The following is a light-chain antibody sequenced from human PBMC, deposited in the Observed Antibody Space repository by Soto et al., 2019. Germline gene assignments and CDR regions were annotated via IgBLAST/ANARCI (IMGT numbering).Light chain of an antibody. J-gene: IGKJ4*01. Sequence: EIVMTQSPVTLSASPGERVTLSCRASQSVNTNLAWYHQRHGQAPRLLIYGASNRDSGIPDKFSGSGSGADFALTISSLEPDDVALYFCKQYKDWPPLTFGGGTRVEIK. V-gene: IGKV3D-15*01. CDR3: KQYKDWPPLT. CDR2: GAS. CDR1: QSVNTN.